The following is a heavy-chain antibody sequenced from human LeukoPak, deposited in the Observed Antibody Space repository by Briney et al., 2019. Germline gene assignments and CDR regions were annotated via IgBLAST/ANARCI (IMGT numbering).Heavy chain of an antibody. CDR2: SYYSGST. CDR3: ARQSISSRRAFDI. V-gene: IGHV4-59*08. J-gene: IGHJ3*02. Sequence: PSETLSLTCSVSGGYISNYYWSWIRQPPGKGLEYIGYSYYSGSTDYNPSLKSRVTISVDTSKNQFSLMLTSVTAADSAVYYCARQSISSRRAFDIWGQGTMVTVSS. CDR1: GGYISNYY. D-gene: IGHD6-6*01.